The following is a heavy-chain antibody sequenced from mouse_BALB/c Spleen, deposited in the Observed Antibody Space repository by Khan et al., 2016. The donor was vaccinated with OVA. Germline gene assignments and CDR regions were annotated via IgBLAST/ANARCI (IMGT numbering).Heavy chain of an antibody. D-gene: IGHD4-1*01. CDR3: ARGNWQSYYFDY. V-gene: IGHV1S136*01. Sequence: VQLKQSGPELVKPGTSVKMSCKASGYTFTNYVLHWVKQKPGQGLEWIGYINPYNGGTKYNEKFKGKATLASDKSSITAYMELNSLTSEDSAVDYCARGNWQSYYFDYWGQGTTLTLSS. J-gene: IGHJ2*01. CDR1: GYTFTNYV. CDR2: INPYNGGT.